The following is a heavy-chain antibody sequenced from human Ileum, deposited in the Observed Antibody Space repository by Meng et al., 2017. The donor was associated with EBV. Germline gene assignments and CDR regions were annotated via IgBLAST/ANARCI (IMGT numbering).Heavy chain of an antibody. J-gene: IGHJ4*02. CDR2: ISAYNGNT. Sequence: HLVQSGAGVKKPGDPGKITCKASGYTFSNYGFSLLRQAPGQGLEWMGWISAYNGNTNYAQNLQGRVTMTTDTSTGTAYMEVRSLRSDDTAVYYCARAGNGGSYYFTYWGQGTLVTVSS. CDR1: GYTFSNYG. CDR3: ARAGNGGSYYFTY. V-gene: IGHV1-18*01. D-gene: IGHD1-26*01.